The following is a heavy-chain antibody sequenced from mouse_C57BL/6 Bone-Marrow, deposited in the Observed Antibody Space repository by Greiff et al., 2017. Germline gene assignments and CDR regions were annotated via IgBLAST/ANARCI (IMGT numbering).Heavy chain of an antibody. CDR2: IDPSDSYT. Sequence: QVQLKQPGAELVMPGASVKLSCKASGYTFTSYWMHWVKQRPGQGLEWIGEIDPSDSYTNYNQKFKGKSTLTVDKSSSTAYMQLSSLTSEDSAVYYCARGGYDYSYWYFDVWGTGTTVTVSS. V-gene: IGHV1-69*01. D-gene: IGHD2-4*01. CDR1: GYTFTSYW. J-gene: IGHJ1*03. CDR3: ARGGYDYSYWYFDV.